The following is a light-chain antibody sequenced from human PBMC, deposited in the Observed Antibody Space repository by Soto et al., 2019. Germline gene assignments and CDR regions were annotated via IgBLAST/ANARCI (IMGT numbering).Light chain of an antibody. CDR1: SSDVGGYNY. V-gene: IGLV2-8*01. CDR3: SSYGGSNNFVV. J-gene: IGLJ2*01. CDR2: EVS. Sequence: QSALTQPPSASGSPGQSVTISCTGTSSDVGGYNYVSWYQQHPGKAPKLIISEVSKRPSGVPDRFSGSKSGNAASLIVSGLQAEDEADYYCSSYGGSNNFVVFGGGTKVTVL.